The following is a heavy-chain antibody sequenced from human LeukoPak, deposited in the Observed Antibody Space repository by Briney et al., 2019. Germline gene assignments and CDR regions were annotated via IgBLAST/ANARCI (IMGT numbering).Heavy chain of an antibody. CDR1: GGTFSSHA. J-gene: IGHJ4*02. Sequence: GASVKVSCKASGGTFSSHAISWVRQAPGQGLEWMGGIIPIFGTANYAQKFQGRVTITADESTSTAYMELSSLRSEDTAVYYCARDSIPGIAAAVPIELSYWGQGTLVTVSS. CDR3: ARDSIPGIAAAVPIELSY. D-gene: IGHD6-13*01. V-gene: IGHV1-69*13. CDR2: IIPIFGTA.